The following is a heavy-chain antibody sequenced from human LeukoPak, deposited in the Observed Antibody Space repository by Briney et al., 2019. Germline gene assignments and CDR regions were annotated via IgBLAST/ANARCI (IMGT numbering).Heavy chain of an antibody. CDR1: GGSISSGGYY. V-gene: IGHV4-31*03. J-gene: IGHJ4*02. Sequence: PSETLSLTCTVSGGSISSGGYYWSWLRQHPGKGLEWIGYIYYSGSTYYNPSLKSRVTISVDTSKNQFSLKLSSVTAADTAVYYCARDSSGYSSLDYWGQGTLVTVSS. CDR3: ARDSSGYSSLDY. D-gene: IGHD3-22*01. CDR2: IYYSGST.